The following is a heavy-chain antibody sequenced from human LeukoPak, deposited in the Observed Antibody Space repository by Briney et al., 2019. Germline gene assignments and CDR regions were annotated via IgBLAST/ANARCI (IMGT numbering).Heavy chain of an antibody. V-gene: IGHV3-53*01. D-gene: IGHD2-2*02. J-gene: IGHJ4*02. CDR1: GFTFSTYA. CDR2: IYSGGNT. CDR3: AREQIIVAAIYFDY. Sequence: GGSLRLSCAASGFTFSTYAMSWARQAPGKGLEWVSVIYSGGNTYYADSVKGRFTISRDNSKNTLYLQMNSLRAEDTAVYYCAREQIIVAAIYFDYWGQGTLVTVSS.